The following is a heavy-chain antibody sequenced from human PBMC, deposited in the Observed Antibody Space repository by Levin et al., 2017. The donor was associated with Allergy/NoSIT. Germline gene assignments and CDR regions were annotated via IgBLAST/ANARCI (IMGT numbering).Heavy chain of an antibody. CDR2: INSDGSNI. CDR1: GFSFGSHW. CDR3: SRDDQLREDAFDI. Sequence: GGSLRLSCAASGFSFGSHWMHWVRQAPGKGLVWISRINSDGSNINYADSVKGRFTISRDNANNTLYLQMNSLRAEDTAVYFCSRDDQLREDAFDIWGQGTVVTVSS. J-gene: IGHJ3*02. V-gene: IGHV3-74*01. D-gene: IGHD5-24*01.